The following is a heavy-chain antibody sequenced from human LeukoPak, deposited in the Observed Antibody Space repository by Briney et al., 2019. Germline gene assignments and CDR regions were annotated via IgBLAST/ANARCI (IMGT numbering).Heavy chain of an antibody. V-gene: IGHV3-48*03. CDR2: ISSSGSTI. J-gene: IGHJ5*02. CDR1: GFTFSSYE. Sequence: PGGSLRLSCAASGFTFSSYEMNWVRQAPGKGLEWVSYISSSGSTIYYADSVKGRFTISRDNAKNSLYLQMNSLRAEDTAVYYCATDRVGPTTHWFDPWGQGTLVTVSS. D-gene: IGHD1-26*01. CDR3: ATDRVGPTTHWFDP.